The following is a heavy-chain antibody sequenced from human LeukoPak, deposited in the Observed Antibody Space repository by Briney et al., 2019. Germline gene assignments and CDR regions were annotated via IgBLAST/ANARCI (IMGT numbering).Heavy chain of an antibody. CDR3: ARGYCSGGSCYGKFDY. V-gene: IGHV3-21*01. J-gene: IGHJ4*02. D-gene: IGHD2-15*01. Sequence: GGSLRLSCAASGFTFSSYAMSWVRQAPGKGLEWVSSISSSSSYIYYADSVKGRFTISRDNAKNSLYLQMNSLRAEDTAVYYCARGYCSGGSCYGKFDYWGQGTLVTVSS. CDR1: GFTFSSYA. CDR2: ISSSSSYI.